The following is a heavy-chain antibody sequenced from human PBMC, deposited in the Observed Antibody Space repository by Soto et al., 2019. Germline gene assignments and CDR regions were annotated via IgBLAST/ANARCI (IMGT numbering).Heavy chain of an antibody. CDR3: SRGGASSKWFAP. Sequence: QVHLQESGPGLVRPSQTLSLTCTVSGGSITSGGSFWSWIRQHPGKGPEWIAFIGYSGATSYNPSLASRVTISADTYTRQFSLNLRSVTAADTAVYYCSRGGASSKWFAPWGQGTLVTVSS. CDR1: GGSITSGGSF. J-gene: IGHJ5*02. V-gene: IGHV4-31*03. D-gene: IGHD2-15*01. CDR2: IGYSGAT.